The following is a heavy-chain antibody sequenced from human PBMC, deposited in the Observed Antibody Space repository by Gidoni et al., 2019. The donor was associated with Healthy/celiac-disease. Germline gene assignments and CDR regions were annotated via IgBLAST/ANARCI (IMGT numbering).Heavy chain of an antibody. Sequence: QVQLVQSGAEVKTPGPSVKVSCKASGGTFSSYAISWVRKAPGQGLEWMGRIIPILGIADYAQKFQGRVTIAADKSTSTAYMELSSLRSEDTAGYYCAGVRCSGGSCIDYWGQGTLVTVSS. V-gene: IGHV1-69*04. CDR1: GGTFSSYA. CDR2: IIPILGIA. J-gene: IGHJ4*02. D-gene: IGHD2-15*01. CDR3: AGVRCSGGSCIDY.